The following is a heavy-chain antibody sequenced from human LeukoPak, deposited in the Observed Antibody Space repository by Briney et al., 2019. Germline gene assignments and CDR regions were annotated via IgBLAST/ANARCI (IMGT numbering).Heavy chain of an antibody. D-gene: IGHD6-13*01. CDR3: ARDRHIAAAVYYYYMDV. Sequence: ASVKVSCKASGYTFTSYIISWVRQAPGQGLDWVEWINAYNGNTDYAQRVQVRVTMTTDTSTSTAYMELRSMRSDDTAVYYCARDRHIAAAVYYYYMDVWGKGTPVTVSS. J-gene: IGHJ6*03. V-gene: IGHV1-18*01. CDR2: INAYNGNT. CDR1: GYTFTSYI.